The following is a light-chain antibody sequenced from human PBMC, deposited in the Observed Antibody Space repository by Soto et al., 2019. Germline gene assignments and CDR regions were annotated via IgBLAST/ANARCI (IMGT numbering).Light chain of an antibody. CDR1: QSVSGSD. J-gene: IGKJ1*01. Sequence: EIGLTQSPGTLSLSPGESATLSCRASQSVSGSDLAWYQQKPGQAPRLIIAGVSNRATGTPDRFSGSGSGTDFTLTISSLEPEDVAVFYCHQYGISPPTFGPGTKVDIK. V-gene: IGKV3-20*01. CDR3: HQYGISPPT. CDR2: GVS.